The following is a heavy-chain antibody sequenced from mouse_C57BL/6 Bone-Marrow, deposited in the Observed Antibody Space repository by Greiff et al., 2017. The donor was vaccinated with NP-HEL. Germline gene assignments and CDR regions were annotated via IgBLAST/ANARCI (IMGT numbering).Heavy chain of an antibody. D-gene: IGHD3-2*02. CDR2: IYPRSGNT. V-gene: IGHV1-81*01. CDR3: ARGGSGYPFFAY. J-gene: IGHJ3*01. CDR1: GYTFTSYG. Sequence: LVESGAELARPGASVKLSCKASGYTFTSYGISWVKQRTGQGLEWIGEIYPRSGNTYYNEKFKGKATLTADKSSSTAYMELRSLTSEDSAVYFCARGGSGYPFFAYWGQGTLVTVSA.